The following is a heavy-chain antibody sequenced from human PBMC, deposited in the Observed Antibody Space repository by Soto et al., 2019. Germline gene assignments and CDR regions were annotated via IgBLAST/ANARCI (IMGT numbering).Heavy chain of an antibody. V-gene: IGHV4-30-2*02. D-gene: IGHD6-19*01. Sequence: SETLSLTCAVSGGSISSGGYSWSWIRQPPGKGLEWIGYIYHSGSTYYNPSLKSRVTISVDRSKNRFSLNLNSVTAADTAVYYCATAFGGWPPDSWGQGTLVTVSS. CDR1: GGSISSGGYS. CDR3: ATAFGGWPPDS. J-gene: IGHJ4*02. CDR2: IYHSGST.